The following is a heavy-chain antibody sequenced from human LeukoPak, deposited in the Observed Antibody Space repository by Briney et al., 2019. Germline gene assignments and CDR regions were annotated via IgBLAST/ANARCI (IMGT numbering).Heavy chain of an antibody. D-gene: IGHD3-10*01. V-gene: IGHV3-23*01. CDR3: VRIGLSYSYGSGFDP. CDR2: ISGSGGST. Sequence: GGSLRLSCAASGFTFSSYGMSWVRQAPGKGLEWVSAISGSGGSTYYADSVKGRFTISRDNSKNTLYLEMNSLRVEDTAVYHCVRIGLSYSYGSGFDPWGQGTLVIVSS. CDR1: GFTFSSYG. J-gene: IGHJ5*02.